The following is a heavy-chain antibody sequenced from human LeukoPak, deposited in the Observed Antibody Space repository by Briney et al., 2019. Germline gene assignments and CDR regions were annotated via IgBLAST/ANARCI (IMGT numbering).Heavy chain of an antibody. CDR2: ISASAAMT. D-gene: IGHD1-26*01. V-gene: IGHV3-23*01. CDR1: GFTFNNYV. Sequence: GGSLRLSCEASGFTFNNYVMTWVRQAPGKGLEWVSSISASAAMTYYADSVKGRFTVSRDNSNNRLYLQMSGLTAADTAVYYCGKDWSIGTYYTFDHWGQGTLVTVSS. CDR3: GKDWSIGTYYTFDH. J-gene: IGHJ4*02.